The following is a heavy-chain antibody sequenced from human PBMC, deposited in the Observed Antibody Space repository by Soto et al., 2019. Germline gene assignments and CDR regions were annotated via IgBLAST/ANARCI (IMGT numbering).Heavy chain of an antibody. J-gene: IGHJ5*02. V-gene: IGHV4-59*08. Sequence: SETLSLTCTVSGGSISSYYWSWIRQPPGKGLEWIGYIYYSGSTNYNPSLKSRVNISVDTSKNQFSLKLSSVTAADTAVYYCARGIAAANWFDPWGQGTLVTVSS. CDR1: GGSISSYY. D-gene: IGHD6-13*01. CDR3: ARGIAAANWFDP. CDR2: IYYSGST.